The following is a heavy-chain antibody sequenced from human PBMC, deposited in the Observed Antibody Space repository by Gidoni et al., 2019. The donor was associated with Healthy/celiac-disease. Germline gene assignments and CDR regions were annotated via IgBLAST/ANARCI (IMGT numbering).Heavy chain of an antibody. J-gene: IGHJ4*02. D-gene: IGHD6-6*01. CDR1: GYTFTSYA. V-gene: IGHV7-4-1*02. CDR2: INTNTGHP. CDR3: ARPSLDEQLVSLWDY. Sequence: QVQLVQSGSELKKPGASVKVSCNASGYTFTSYAMNWVRQAPGQGLEWMGWINTNTGHPTYAQCFTGRFVFSLDTSVSTAYLQISSLKAEDTAVYYCARPSLDEQLVSLWDYWGQGTLVTVSS.